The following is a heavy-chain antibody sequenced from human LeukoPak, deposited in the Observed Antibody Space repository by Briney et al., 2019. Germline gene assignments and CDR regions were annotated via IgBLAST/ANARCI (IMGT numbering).Heavy chain of an antibody. J-gene: IGHJ4*02. CDR2: ISGSGGST. Sequence: RSGGSLRFSCAASGFTFSSYAMSWVRQAPGKGLEWVSAISGSGGSTYYADSVKGRFTISRDNSKNTLYLQMNSLRAEDTAVYYCAKVPEIGLRYFDWLLGVFDYWGQGTLVTVSS. V-gene: IGHV3-23*01. CDR1: GFTFSSYA. D-gene: IGHD3-9*01. CDR3: AKVPEIGLRYFDWLLGVFDY.